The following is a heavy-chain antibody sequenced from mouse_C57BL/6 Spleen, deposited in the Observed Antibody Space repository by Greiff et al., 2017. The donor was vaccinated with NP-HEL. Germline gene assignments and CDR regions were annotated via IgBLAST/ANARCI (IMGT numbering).Heavy chain of an antibody. CDR3: ARVDSNYWYFDV. V-gene: IGHV1-22*01. Sequence: EVQRVESGPELVKPGASVKMSCKASGYTFTDYNMHWVKQSHGKSLEWIGYINPNNGGTSYIQKFKGKATLTVNKSSSTAYMELRSLTSEDSAVYYCARVDSNYWYFDVWGTGTTVTVSS. CDR2: INPNNGGT. D-gene: IGHD2-5*01. CDR1: GYTFTDYN. J-gene: IGHJ1*03.